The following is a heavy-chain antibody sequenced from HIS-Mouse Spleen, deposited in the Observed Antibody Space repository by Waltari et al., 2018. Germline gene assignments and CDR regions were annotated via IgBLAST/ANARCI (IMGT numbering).Heavy chain of an antibody. CDR1: GGSISSSSYY. CDR2: IYYSGST. D-gene: IGHD6-13*01. Sequence: QLQLQESGPGLVKPSETLSLTCTVSGGSISSSSYYWGWIRQPPGKGLEWIGSIYYSGSTHSNPSRKSRVTISVDTSKNQFSRTLSSVTAAETAVYYCAREIPYSSSWYDWHFDLWGRGTLVTVSS. V-gene: IGHV4-39*07. CDR3: AREIPYSSSWYDWHFDL. J-gene: IGHJ2*01.